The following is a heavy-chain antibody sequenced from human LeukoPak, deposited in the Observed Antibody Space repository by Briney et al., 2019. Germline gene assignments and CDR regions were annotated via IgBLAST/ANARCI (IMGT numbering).Heavy chain of an antibody. CDR1: AGSCSGYY. D-gene: IGHD6-13*01. J-gene: IGHJ4*02. V-gene: IGHV4-34*01. CDR3: ARVNGGIAAAGTFDY. Sequence: ASETLSLTCAGYAGSCSGYYWSWIRQPPGKGLEWIGEINHSGSTNYKPSLKSRVTISVDTTKNQFSLKLSSVTAADTAVYYCARVNGGIAAAGTFDYWGQGTLVTVSS. CDR2: INHSGST.